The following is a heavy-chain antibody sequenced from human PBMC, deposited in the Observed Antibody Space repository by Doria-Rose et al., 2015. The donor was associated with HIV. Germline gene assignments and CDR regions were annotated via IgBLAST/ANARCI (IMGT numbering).Heavy chain of an antibody. CDR2: MNPNSGNT. CDR3: ARNPPETGDFDN. J-gene: IGHJ4*02. V-gene: IGHV1-8*01. D-gene: IGHD3-10*01. CDR1: GYTFSTYD. Sequence: QVQLVESGAEVKKPGASVKVSCKASGYTFSTYDITWVRQATGQGLEWMGWMNPNSGNTGYAQKFQGRVSMTRNTFINTAYLELSSLTSEDTAVYYCARNPPETGDFDNWGQGTLVTVSS.